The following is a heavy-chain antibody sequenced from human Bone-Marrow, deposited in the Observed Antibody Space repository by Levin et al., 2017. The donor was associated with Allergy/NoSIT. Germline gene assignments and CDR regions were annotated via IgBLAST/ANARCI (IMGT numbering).Heavy chain of an antibody. CDR2: ISSTSTYI. V-gene: IGHV3-21*01. D-gene: IGHD3-22*01. CDR1: GFTFSTYT. J-gene: IGHJ4*02. CDR3: ARGNYYLISGYYYFDY. Sequence: PGGSLRLSCTASGFTFSTYTMNWVRQAPGKGLEWVSSISSTSTYIYYADSVKGRFTISRDNAENSLYLQMNSLRAEDTAVYYCARGNYYLISGYYYFDYWGLGTLVTVSS.